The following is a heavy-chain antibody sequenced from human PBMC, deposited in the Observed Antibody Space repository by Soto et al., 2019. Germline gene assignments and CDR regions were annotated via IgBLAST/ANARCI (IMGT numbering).Heavy chain of an antibody. V-gene: IGHV5-51*01. CDR2: IYPGDSDT. D-gene: IGHD5-18*01. J-gene: IGHJ5*02. CDR3: ARGRYSYGYLSWFDP. CDR1: GYSFTSYW. Sequence: PGESLKISCKGSGYSFTSYWIGWVRQMPGKGLEWMGIIYPGDSDTRYSPSFQGQVTISADKSISTAYLQWSSLKASDTAMYYCARGRYSYGYLSWFDPWGQGTQVTVSS.